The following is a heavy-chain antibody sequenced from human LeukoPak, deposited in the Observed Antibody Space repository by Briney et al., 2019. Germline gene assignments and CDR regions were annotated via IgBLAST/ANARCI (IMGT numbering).Heavy chain of an antibody. J-gene: IGHJ4*02. CDR2: ISAYNGNT. Sequence: ASVKVSCKASGYTFTSYGISWVRQAPGQGLEWMGWISAYNGNTNYAQKLQGRVTMTTDTSTSTAYMELRSLRSDDTAVYYCAREDRASSGYYLSHFDYWGQGTLVTVSS. CDR3: AREDRASSGYYLSHFDY. D-gene: IGHD3-22*01. V-gene: IGHV1-18*01. CDR1: GYTFTSYG.